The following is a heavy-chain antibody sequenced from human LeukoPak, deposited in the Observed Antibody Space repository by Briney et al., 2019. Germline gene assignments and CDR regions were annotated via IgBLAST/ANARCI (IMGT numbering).Heavy chain of an antibody. CDR2: IIPIFGTA. CDR1: VGTFSSYD. J-gene: IGHJ6*03. CDR3: ASLYVDRQNPYYYYYMDA. V-gene: IGHV1-69*05. Sequence: ATVKVSCKASVGTFSSYDISWVRQAPGQGLEWMGGIIPIFGTANYTQKFQGRVTITTDESTSTAYMELSSLRSEDTAVYYWASLYVDRQNPYYYYYMDAWGEGATVTVSS. D-gene: IGHD2-8*01.